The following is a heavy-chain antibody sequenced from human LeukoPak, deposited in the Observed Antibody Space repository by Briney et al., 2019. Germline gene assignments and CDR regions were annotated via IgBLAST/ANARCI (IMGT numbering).Heavy chain of an antibody. CDR1: GYTFTSYN. CDR2: IKPSGGST. V-gene: IGHV1-46*01. D-gene: IGHD5-24*01. CDR3: ARVRDGYNDAYDI. J-gene: IGHJ3*02. Sequence: ASVKVSCKASGYTFTSYNMHWVRHAPGQGLEWMGIIKPSGGSTTYAQKFQSRVTMTRDMSTSTLYMELSSLRSEDTAVYYCARVRDGYNDAYDIWGQGTMVTVSS.